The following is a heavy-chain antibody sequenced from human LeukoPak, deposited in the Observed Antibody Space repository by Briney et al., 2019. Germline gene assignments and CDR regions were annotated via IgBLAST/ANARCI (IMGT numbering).Heavy chain of an antibody. J-gene: IGHJ4*02. V-gene: IGHV1-2*02. CDR1: GYTFSAYY. CDR2: LNPNSGGT. CDR3: ASFYAPDRGIESQDLVTLH. D-gene: IGHD2/OR15-2a*01. Sequence: ASVKVSCKVCGYTFSAYYIHWVRQAPGQGLEWMGWLNPNSGGTEYAQKFQGRVTMTRDTSISTAYMELRRLRSDDTAVYYCASFYAPDRGIESQDLVTLHWGQGTLVSVSS.